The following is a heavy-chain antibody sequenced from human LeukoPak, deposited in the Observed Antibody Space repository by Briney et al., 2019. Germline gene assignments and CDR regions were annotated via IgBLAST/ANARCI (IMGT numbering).Heavy chain of an antibody. V-gene: IGHV4-61*01. CDR1: GGSVSSGSYY. CDR2: IYYSGST. D-gene: IGHD6-19*01. J-gene: IGHJ3*02. CDR3: ARSPYSSGWYAFDI. Sequence: SETLSLTCTVSGGSVSSGSYYWSWIRQPPGKGLEWIGYIYYSGSTNYNPSLKSRATISVDTSKNQFSLKPSSVTAADTAVYYCARSPYSSGWYAFDIWGQGTMVTVSS.